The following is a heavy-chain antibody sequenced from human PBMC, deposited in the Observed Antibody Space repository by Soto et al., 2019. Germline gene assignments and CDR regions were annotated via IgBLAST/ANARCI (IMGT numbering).Heavy chain of an antibody. V-gene: IGHV3-23*01. Sequence: GGSLRLSCAASGFTFSSQSMSWVRQAPGKGLDWVSAMSGGGASIYYADSVKGRFTISRDNSRNTLYLQMNSLKAEDTAVYYCAKGGRSSSFEYWGQGSLVTVSS. J-gene: IGHJ4*02. CDR1: GFTFSSQS. CDR2: MSGGGASI. CDR3: AKGGRSSSFEY. D-gene: IGHD6-6*01.